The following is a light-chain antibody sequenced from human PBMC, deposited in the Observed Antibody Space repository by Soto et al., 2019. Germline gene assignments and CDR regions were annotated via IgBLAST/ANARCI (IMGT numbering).Light chain of an antibody. CDR2: DAS. V-gene: IGKV3-20*01. J-gene: IGKJ2*01. Sequence: EIVLTQSPGTLSLSPGERATLSCRASQSVSRSYLAWYQQKPGQAPRLLIYDASSRATGIPDRFSGSRSGTDFTLTINRLEPEDFAVYYCQQYGSSPVTFGQGTKLEIK. CDR3: QQYGSSPVT. CDR1: QSVSRSY.